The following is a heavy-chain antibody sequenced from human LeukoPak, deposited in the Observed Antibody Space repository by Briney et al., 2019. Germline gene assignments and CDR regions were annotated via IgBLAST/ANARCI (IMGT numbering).Heavy chain of an antibody. CDR1: GFTVSSNY. Sequence: GGSLRLSCAASGFTVSSNYMNWVRQAPGKGLEWVSYISSSGSIMYSADSVKGRFTISRDDAKNSLYLQMNGLRAEDTAIYYCSGQYSSSSVVDYWGQGTLVTVSS. J-gene: IGHJ4*02. V-gene: IGHV3-48*03. D-gene: IGHD6-6*01. CDR2: ISSSGSIM. CDR3: SGQYSSSSVVDY.